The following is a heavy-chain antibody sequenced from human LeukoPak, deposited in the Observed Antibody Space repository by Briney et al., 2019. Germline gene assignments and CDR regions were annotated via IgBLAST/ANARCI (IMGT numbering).Heavy chain of an antibody. V-gene: IGHV3-66*01. CDR1: GFTVSSNH. Sequence: GESLRLSCAASGFTVSSNHMSWIRQAPGKGLEWVSIIYSGGSTYYADSVKGRLTISRDNSKNTLYLQKNCLSAEDTAMYYCARDRTTAMAGTNDYWGQGTLVTVSS. D-gene: IGHD6-19*01. J-gene: IGHJ4*02. CDR2: IYSGGST. CDR3: ARDRTTAMAGTNDY.